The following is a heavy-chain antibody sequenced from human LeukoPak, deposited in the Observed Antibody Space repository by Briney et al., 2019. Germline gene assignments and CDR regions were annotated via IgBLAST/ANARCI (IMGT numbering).Heavy chain of an antibody. CDR1: GYTFTGYD. CDR2: INPNSGGT. Sequence: ASVRVSCKASGYTFTGYDMHWVRQAPGQGLEWMGWINPNSGGTNYAQKFQGRVTMTRDTSISTAYMELSRLRSDDTAVYYCARDGGYSYPRGFDYWGQGTLVTVSS. D-gene: IGHD5-18*01. V-gene: IGHV1-2*02. CDR3: ARDGGYSYPRGFDY. J-gene: IGHJ4*02.